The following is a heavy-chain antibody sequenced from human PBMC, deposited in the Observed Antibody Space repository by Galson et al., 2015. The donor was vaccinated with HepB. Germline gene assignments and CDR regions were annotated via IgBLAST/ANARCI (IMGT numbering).Heavy chain of an antibody. Sequence: SLRLSCAASGFTFSSYGMHWVRQAPGKGLEWVAVIWYDGSNKYYADSVKGRFTISRDNSKNTLYLQMNSLRAEDTAVYYCAKGRKNYYYGSGSYYNFYGMDVWGQGTTVTVSS. CDR2: IWYDGSNK. CDR3: AKGRKNYYYGSGSYYNFYGMDV. D-gene: IGHD3-10*01. V-gene: IGHV3-33*06. CDR1: GFTFSSYG. J-gene: IGHJ6*02.